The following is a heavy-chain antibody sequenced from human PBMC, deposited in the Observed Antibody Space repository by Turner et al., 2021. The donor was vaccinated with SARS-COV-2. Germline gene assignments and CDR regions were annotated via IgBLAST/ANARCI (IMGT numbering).Heavy chain of an antibody. Sequence: QVQLQESGPGLVKPSETLSLTCSVSGGSMISYYGSWIRQPPGKGLEWIAYMYASGSTFDNPSLKSRVTISGDASNNQFSLRVTSVTAADTAVYYCARFTPAGGNDYWGQGTLVTVSS. CDR1: GGSMISYY. J-gene: IGHJ4*02. CDR2: MYASGST. D-gene: IGHD6-13*01. CDR3: ARFTPAGGNDY. V-gene: IGHV4-59*01.